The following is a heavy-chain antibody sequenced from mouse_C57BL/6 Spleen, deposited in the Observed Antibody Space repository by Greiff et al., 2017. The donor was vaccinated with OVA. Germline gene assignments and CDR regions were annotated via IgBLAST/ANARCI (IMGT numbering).Heavy chain of an antibody. Sequence: VQLKQSGPELVKPGASVKISCKASGYSFTGYYMNWVKQSPEKSLEWIGEINPSTGGTTYNQKFKAKATLTVDKSSSTAYMQLKSLTSEDSAVYYCAREDSSGPDYWGQGTTLTVSS. CDR1: GYSFTGYY. V-gene: IGHV1-42*01. D-gene: IGHD3-2*02. CDR2: INPSTGGT. CDR3: AREDSSGPDY. J-gene: IGHJ2*01.